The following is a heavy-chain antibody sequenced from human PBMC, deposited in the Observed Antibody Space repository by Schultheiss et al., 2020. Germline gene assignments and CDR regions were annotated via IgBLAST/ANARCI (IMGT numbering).Heavy chain of an antibody. CDR1: GGTFSSYA. CDR3: ARVGGSYRSYDY. Sequence: SVKVSCKASGGTFSSYAISWVRQAPGQGLEWMGGIIPIFGTANYAQKFQGRVTITRDTSASTAYMELSSLRSEDTAVYYCARVGGSYRSYDYWGQGTLVTVSS. V-gene: IGHV1-69*05. J-gene: IGHJ4*02. D-gene: IGHD3-16*02. CDR2: IIPIFGTA.